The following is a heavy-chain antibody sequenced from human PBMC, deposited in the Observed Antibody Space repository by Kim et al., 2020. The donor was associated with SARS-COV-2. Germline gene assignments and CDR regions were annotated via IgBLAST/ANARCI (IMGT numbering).Heavy chain of an antibody. Sequence: SETLSLTCTVSGGSISSSSYYWGWIRQPPGKGLEWIGSIYYSGSTYYNPSLKSRVTISVDTSKNQFSLKLSSVTAADTAVYYCARYCSSTSCYEAGFDYWGQGTLVTVSS. J-gene: IGHJ4*02. CDR3: ARYCSSTSCYEAGFDY. CDR1: GGSISSSSYY. CDR2: IYYSGST. V-gene: IGHV4-39*01. D-gene: IGHD2-2*01.